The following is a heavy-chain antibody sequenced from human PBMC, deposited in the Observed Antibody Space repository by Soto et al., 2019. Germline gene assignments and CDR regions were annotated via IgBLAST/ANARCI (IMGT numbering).Heavy chain of an antibody. D-gene: IGHD4-17*01. V-gene: IGHV3-21*01. J-gene: IGHJ6*01. Sequence: EVQLVESGGGLVKPGGSLRLSCAASGFTFISYTMNWVRQAPGRGLEWVSSIGTSSSYIYYADSVKGRFTISRDNAKNSLFLQMNSLRADDTAVYYCARDSVRDYLYYYYGMDVW. CDR3: ARDSVRDYLYYYYGMDV. CDR1: GFTFISYT. CDR2: IGTSSSYI.